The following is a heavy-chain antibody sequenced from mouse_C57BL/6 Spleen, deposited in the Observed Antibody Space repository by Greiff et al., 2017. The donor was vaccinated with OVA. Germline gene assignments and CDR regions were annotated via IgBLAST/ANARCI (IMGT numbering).Heavy chain of an antibody. D-gene: IGHD1-1*01. CDR2: IRNKANNHAT. V-gene: IGHV6-6*01. CDR3: TRAPSYYYKGYFDV. CDR1: GFTFSDAW. J-gene: IGHJ1*03. Sequence: EVKVEESGGGLVQPGGSMKLSCAASGFTFSDAWMDWVRQSPEKGLEWVAEIRNKANNHATYYAESVKGRFTISRDDSKSSVYLQMNSLRAEDTGIYYCTRAPSYYYKGYFDVWGTGTTVTVSS.